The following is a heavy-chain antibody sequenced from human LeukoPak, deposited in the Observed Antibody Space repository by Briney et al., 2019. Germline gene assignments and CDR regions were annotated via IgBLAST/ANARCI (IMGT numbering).Heavy chain of an antibody. CDR1: GGSISSYY. D-gene: IGHD3-3*01. CDR2: IYTSGST. CDR3: AGDRRKITIFGVVILAFDI. J-gene: IGHJ3*02. V-gene: IGHV4-4*07. Sequence: SETLSLTCTVSGGSISSYYRSWIRQPAGKGLEWIGRIYTSGSTNYNPSLKSRVTMSVDTSKNQFSLKLSSVTAADTAAYYCAGDRRKITIFGVVILAFDIWGQGTMVTVSS.